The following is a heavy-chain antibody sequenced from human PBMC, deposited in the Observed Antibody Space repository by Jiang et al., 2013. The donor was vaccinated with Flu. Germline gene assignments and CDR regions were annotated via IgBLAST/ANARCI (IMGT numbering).Heavy chain of an antibody. CDR2: INPSGGST. Sequence: EVKKPGASVKVSCKASGYTFTSYYMHWVRQAPGQGLEWMGIINPSGGSTSYAQKFQGRVTMTRDTSTSTVYMELSSLRSEDTAVYYCARDNRADSSGYYYFDYWGQGTLVTVSS. V-gene: IGHV1-46*01. J-gene: IGHJ4*02. CDR3: ARDNRADSSGYYYFDY. D-gene: IGHD3-22*01. CDR1: GYTFTSYY.